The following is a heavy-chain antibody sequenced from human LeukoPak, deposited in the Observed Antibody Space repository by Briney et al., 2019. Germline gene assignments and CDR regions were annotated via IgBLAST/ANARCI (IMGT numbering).Heavy chain of an antibody. D-gene: IGHD4-17*01. Sequence: PGGSLRLSCAASGFSFNNYGMHWVCQAPGKGLEGVAVMWYDGSNKYYADSVKGRFTISRDDSKNTLYLQMNSLRAEDTAVYYCARSVTTRGDFDYWGQGTLVTVSS. CDR1: GFSFNNYG. CDR3: ARSVTTRGDFDY. J-gene: IGHJ4*02. CDR2: MWYDGSNK. V-gene: IGHV3-33*01.